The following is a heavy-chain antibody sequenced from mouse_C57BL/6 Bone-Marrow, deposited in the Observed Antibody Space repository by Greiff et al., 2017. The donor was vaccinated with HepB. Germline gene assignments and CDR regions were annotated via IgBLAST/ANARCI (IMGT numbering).Heavy chain of an antibody. D-gene: IGHD2-3*01. CDR3: AMRWTDYFDY. J-gene: IGHJ2*01. V-gene: IGHV1-52*01. CDR2: IDPSDSET. Sequence: VQLQQPGAELVRPGSSVKLSCKASGYTFTSYWMHWVKQRPIQGLEWIGNIDPSDSETHYNQKFKDKATLTVDKSSITAYMQLSSLTSEDSAVYYCAMRWTDYFDYWGQGTTLTVSS. CDR1: GYTFTSYW.